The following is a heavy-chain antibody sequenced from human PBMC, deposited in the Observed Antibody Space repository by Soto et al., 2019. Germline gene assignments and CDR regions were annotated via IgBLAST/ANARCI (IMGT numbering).Heavy chain of an antibody. D-gene: IGHD2-21*02. CDR2: IYTSGST. V-gene: IGHV4-4*07. CDR1: GGSISSYY. J-gene: IGHJ3*02. CDR3: ARVAVLVVTPDAFDI. Sequence: QVQLQESGPGLVKPSETLSLTCTVSGGSISSYYWSWIRQPAGKGLEWIGRIYTSGSTNYNPSLKSRVTMSVDTSKNQFSLKLSSVTAADTAVYYCARVAVLVVTPDAFDIWGQGTMVTVSS.